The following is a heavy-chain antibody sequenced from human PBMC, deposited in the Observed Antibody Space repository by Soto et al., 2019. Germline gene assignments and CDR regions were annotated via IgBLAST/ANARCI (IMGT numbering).Heavy chain of an antibody. CDR2: IWYDGNTK. Sequence: GSLRLSCAASGFTFSTYGFNWVRQAPGKGLEWVAVIWYDGNTKYYADSVKGRFTISRDNSKNTLYLQMNSLTAEGTAVYYCARPLVAPVAGPYYYGMDVWGQGTTVTVSS. J-gene: IGHJ6*02. CDR3: ARPLVAPVAGPYYYGMDV. CDR1: GFTFSTYG. D-gene: IGHD6-19*01. V-gene: IGHV3-33*01.